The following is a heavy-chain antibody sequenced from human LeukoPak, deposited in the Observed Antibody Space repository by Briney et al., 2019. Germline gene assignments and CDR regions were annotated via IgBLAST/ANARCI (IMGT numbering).Heavy chain of an antibody. V-gene: IGHV4-39*01. CDR3: ARPAYSGSYPFDY. Sequence: SETLSLTCTVSGGSISSSSYYWGWIRQPPGKGLEWIGSIYYSGSTHYNPSLKSRVTISVDTSKNQFSLKLSSVTAADTAVYYCARPAYSGSYPFDYWGQGTLVTVSS. CDR1: GGSISSSSYY. D-gene: IGHD1-26*01. CDR2: IYYSGST. J-gene: IGHJ4*02.